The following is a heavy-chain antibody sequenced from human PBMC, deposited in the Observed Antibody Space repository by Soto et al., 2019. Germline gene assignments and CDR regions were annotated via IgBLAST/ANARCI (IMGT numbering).Heavy chain of an antibody. J-gene: IGHJ6*02. CDR3: ARSIVVVTATSYYYYGMDV. CDR2: IYYSGST. V-gene: IGHV4-39*01. Sequence: TSETLSLTCTVSGGSISSSSDYWGWIRQPPGKGLEWIGSIYYSGSTYYNPSLKSRVTISVDTSKNQFSLKLSSVTAADTAVYYCARSIVVVTATSYYYYGMDVWGQGTTVTVSS. D-gene: IGHD2-21*02. CDR1: GGSISSSSDY.